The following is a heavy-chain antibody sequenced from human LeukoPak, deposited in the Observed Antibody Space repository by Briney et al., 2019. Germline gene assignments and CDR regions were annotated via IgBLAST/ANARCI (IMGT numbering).Heavy chain of an antibody. CDR2: INPNSGGT. Sequence: ASVKVSCKASGYTLTGYYTHWVRQAPGQGLEWMGWINPNSGGTNYAQKFQGRVTMTRDTSISTAYMELSRLRSDDTAVYYCARDLGYCSSTSCFAAFDIWGQGTMVTVSS. J-gene: IGHJ3*02. D-gene: IGHD2-2*01. CDR1: GYTLTGYY. CDR3: ARDLGYCSSTSCFAAFDI. V-gene: IGHV1-2*02.